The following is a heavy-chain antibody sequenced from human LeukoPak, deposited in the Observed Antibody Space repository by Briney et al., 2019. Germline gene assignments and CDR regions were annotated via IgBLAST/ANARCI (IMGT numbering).Heavy chain of an antibody. CDR3: ARHMTHHPKLDY. V-gene: IGHV4-39*01. Sequence: SETLSLTCTVSGGSISSSSYYWGWIRQPPGKGLEWIGSIYYSGSTYYNPSLKSRVTISVDTSKNQFSLKLSSVTAADTAVYYCARHMTHHPKLDYWGQGTLVTVSS. J-gene: IGHJ4*02. CDR1: GGSISSSSYY. CDR2: IYYSGST. D-gene: IGHD1-14*01.